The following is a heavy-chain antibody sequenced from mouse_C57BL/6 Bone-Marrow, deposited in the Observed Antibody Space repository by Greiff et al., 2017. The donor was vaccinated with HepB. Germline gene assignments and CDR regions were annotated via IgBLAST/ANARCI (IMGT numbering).Heavy chain of an antibody. CDR1: GFSLTSYG. CDR2: ICIGGST. Sequence: VKLMESGPGLVQPSQCLSITCTVSGFSLTSYGVHWVRQSPGKGLEWLGLICIGGSTDYNAAFMSRLGITKDNSKSHVVFKRNSLQADDTAIYYCAKMVTTGHYYAMDYWGQGTSVTVSS. D-gene: IGHD2-2*01. V-gene: IGHV2-5*01. J-gene: IGHJ4*01. CDR3: AKMVTTGHYYAMDY.